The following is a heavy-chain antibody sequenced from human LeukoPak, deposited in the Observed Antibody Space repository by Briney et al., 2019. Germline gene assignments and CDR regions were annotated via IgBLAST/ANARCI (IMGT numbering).Heavy chain of an antibody. V-gene: IGHV4-59*01. D-gene: IGHD3-22*01. CDR3: ARDPRGSGYKDY. CDR2: IFYIGNT. Sequence: PSETLSLTCTVSSGSISPYYWSWIRQPPGKGLEWIGYIFYIGNTNYNPSLKSRVTISVDTSKNHFSLKLSSVTAADTAIYYCARDPRGSGYKDYWGQGTLVTVSS. CDR1: SGSISPYY. J-gene: IGHJ4*02.